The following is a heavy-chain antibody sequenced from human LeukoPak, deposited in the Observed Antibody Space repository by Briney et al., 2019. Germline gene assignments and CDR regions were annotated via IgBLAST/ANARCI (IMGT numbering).Heavy chain of an antibody. V-gene: IGHV4-30-2*01. D-gene: IGHD3-10*02. CDR1: GGSISSGSYS. CDR3: ARGSFVRENPGSWFDP. CDR2: IYRTGNT. J-gene: IGHJ5*02. Sequence: PSQTLSLTRAVSGGSISSGSYSWNWIRQPPGKGLEWIGYIYRTGNTFYNPSRKSRVTISVDRSKNQFSLRLTSVTAADTAVYYCARGSFVRENPGSWFDPWGQGTLVTVSP.